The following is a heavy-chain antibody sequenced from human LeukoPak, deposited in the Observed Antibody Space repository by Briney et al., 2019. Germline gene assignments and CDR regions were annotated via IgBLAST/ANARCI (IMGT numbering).Heavy chain of an antibody. CDR2: MYLSGTT. D-gene: IGHD3-22*01. CDR1: GDSINSLDL. J-gene: IGHJ4*02. V-gene: IGHV4-4*02. CDR3: AGLVGRYSSGLYYYYFDY. Sequence: TGTLSLTCTVSGDSINSLDLWSWVRQPPGKGLEWIGEMYLSGTTHSNPSVKSRVTISIDKSKNQFFLNLSSVTAADTAVYYCAGLVGRYSSGLYYYYFDYWGQGTLVTVSS.